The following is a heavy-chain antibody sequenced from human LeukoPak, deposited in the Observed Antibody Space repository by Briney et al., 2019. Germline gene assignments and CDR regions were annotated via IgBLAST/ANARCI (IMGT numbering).Heavy chain of an antibody. Sequence: EASVKVSCKASGFTFTSSAMQWVRQARGQRLEWIGWIVVGSGNTNYAQKFQERVTITRDMSTSTAYMELSSLRSEDTAVYYCASYSSSSDPYFDYWGQGTLVTVSS. V-gene: IGHV1-58*02. CDR1: GFTFTSSA. CDR3: ASYSSSSDPYFDY. CDR2: IVVGSGNT. J-gene: IGHJ4*02. D-gene: IGHD6-6*01.